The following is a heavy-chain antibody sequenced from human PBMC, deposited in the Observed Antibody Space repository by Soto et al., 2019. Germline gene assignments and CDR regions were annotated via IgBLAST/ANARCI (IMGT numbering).Heavy chain of an antibody. V-gene: IGHV4-34*01. D-gene: IGHD2-2*01. CDR3: ARGQNDCNSNSCYGGNWFDP. Sequence: PSETLSLTCAAYGGSFNVYYWSWIRQPPGKGLEWIGEINHSGTTNYNPSLKSRITISVDTSKNQFSLKLTSVTAADTAVYYCARGQNDCNSNSCYGGNWFDPWGQGTLVTVSS. J-gene: IGHJ5*02. CDR2: INHSGTT. CDR1: GGSFNVYY.